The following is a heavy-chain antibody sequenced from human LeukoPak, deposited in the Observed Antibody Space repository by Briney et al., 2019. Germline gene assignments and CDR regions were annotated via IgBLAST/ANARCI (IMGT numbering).Heavy chain of an antibody. Sequence: ASVKVSCKASGYTFTSYYMHWVRQAPGQGLEWMGIINPSGGSTSYAQKFQGRATMTRDTSTSTVYMELSSLRSEDTAVYYCARDGGYYGSGSYPDPWGQGTLVTVSS. V-gene: IGHV1-46*01. CDR1: GYTFTSYY. J-gene: IGHJ5*02. CDR2: INPSGGST. CDR3: ARDGGYYGSGSYPDP. D-gene: IGHD3-10*01.